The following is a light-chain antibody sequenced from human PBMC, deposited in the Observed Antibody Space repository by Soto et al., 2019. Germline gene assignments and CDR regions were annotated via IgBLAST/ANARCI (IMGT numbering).Light chain of an antibody. V-gene: IGKV3-20*01. CDR2: GTS. CDR3: DYYGTSIT. J-gene: IGKJ4*02. CDR1: ESISNDH. Sequence: EIVLTQSPGTLSLSPGERVTLSCRASESISNDHLAWYQQKSGQPPSLLIHGTSNRATGIPDRFSGSGSGTDFTITFTRLEPEDFAVYYCDYYGTSITFGGGTKVDIK.